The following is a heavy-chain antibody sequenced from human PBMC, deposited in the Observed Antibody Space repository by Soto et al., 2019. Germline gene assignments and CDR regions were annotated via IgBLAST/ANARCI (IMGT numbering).Heavy chain of an antibody. D-gene: IGHD6-19*01. CDR2: ISYDGSNK. V-gene: IGHV3-30-3*01. J-gene: IGHJ6*02. CDR1: GFTFSSYA. CDR3: ARVSGWYGNNYGMDV. Sequence: GGSLRLSCAASGFTFSSYAMHWVRQAPGKGLEWVAVISYDGSNKYYADSVKGRFTISRDNSKNTLYLQMNSLRAEDTAVYYCARVSGWYGNNYGMDVWGQGTTVTVS.